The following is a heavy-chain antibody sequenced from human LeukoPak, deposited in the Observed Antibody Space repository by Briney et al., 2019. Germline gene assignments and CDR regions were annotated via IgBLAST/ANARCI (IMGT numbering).Heavy chain of an antibody. CDR3: ARDSGYDSSGRRNWFDP. J-gene: IGHJ5*02. V-gene: IGHV4-59*01. Sequence: SETLSLTCTVSGGSISSYYWSWIRQPPGKGLEWIGYIYYSGSTNYNPSLKSRVTISVDTSKNQFSLKLSSVTAADTAVYYCARDSGYDSSGRRNWFDPWGQGTLVTVSS. CDR2: IYYSGST. CDR1: GGSISSYY. D-gene: IGHD3-22*01.